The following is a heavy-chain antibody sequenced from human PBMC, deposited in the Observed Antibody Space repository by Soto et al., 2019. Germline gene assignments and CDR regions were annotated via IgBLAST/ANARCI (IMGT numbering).Heavy chain of an antibody. J-gene: IGHJ4*02. CDR1: GFTLSGST. Sequence: EVQLVESGGGLVQPGGSLKLSCAASGFTLSGSTMHWVRQASGKGLEWVGSIRSKPSSSATAYAASVRGRFTISRDDSKNTAYLQMNSLRVEDTAVYYCTSGYCSGGSCSRSDYWGQGTLVTVSS. V-gene: IGHV3-73*01. CDR2: IRSKPSSSAT. D-gene: IGHD2-15*01. CDR3: TSGYCSGGSCSRSDY.